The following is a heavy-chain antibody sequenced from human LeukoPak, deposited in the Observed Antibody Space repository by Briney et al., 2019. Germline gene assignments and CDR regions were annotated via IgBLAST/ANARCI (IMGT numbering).Heavy chain of an antibody. CDR2: IIPILGIA. CDR1: GGTFSSYA. D-gene: IGHD3-22*01. V-gene: IGHV1-69*04. Sequence: SVKVFCKASGGTFSSYAISWVRQAPGQGLEWMGRIIPILGIANYAQKFQGRVTITADKSTSTAYMELSSLRSEDMAVYYCASPYYYDSSGYYDAFDIWGQGTMVTVSS. J-gene: IGHJ3*02. CDR3: ASPYYYDSSGYYDAFDI.